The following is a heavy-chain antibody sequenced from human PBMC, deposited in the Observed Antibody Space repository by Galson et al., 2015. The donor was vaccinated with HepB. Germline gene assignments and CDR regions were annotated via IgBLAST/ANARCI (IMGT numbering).Heavy chain of an antibody. D-gene: IGHD5-18*01. Sequence: SLRLSCAASGFAFHGHAMSWVRQAPGRGLEWISGIMGSGDSTFYGDSVKGRFTVPRDNANNMLYLQMDSLRAEDAGLYFCAKGYGIFDSWGPGILVTVSA. V-gene: IGHV3-23*01. CDR2: IMGSGDST. CDR3: AKGYGIFDS. J-gene: IGHJ5*01. CDR1: GFAFHGHA.